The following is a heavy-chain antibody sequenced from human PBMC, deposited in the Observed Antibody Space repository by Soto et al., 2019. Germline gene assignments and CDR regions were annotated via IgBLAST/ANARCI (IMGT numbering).Heavy chain of an antibody. D-gene: IGHD1-1*01. CDR2: INPSGGST. CDR1: GYTFTSYY. Sequence: ASVKVSCKASGYTFTSYYMHLVRQAPGQGLEWMGIINPSGGSTSYAQKFQGRVTMTRDTSTSTVYMELSSLRSEDTAVYYCARDLSTGTSYYYYGMDVWGQGTTVTVSS. CDR3: ARDLSTGTSYYYYGMDV. J-gene: IGHJ6*02. V-gene: IGHV1-46*01.